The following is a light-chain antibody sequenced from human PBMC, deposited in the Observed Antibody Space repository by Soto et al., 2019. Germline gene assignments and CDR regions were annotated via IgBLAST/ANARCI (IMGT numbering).Light chain of an antibody. CDR1: QSVSSN. J-gene: IGKJ4*01. CDR3: QQYNNWPPLT. Sequence: EIVMTQSPATLSVSPGERANLSCRASQSVSSNLAWYQQKPGRAPRLLIYGASTRATGIPARFSGSGSGTEFTLTISSLQSEDFAVYYCQQYNNWPPLTFGGGTKVEIK. CDR2: GAS. V-gene: IGKV3-15*01.